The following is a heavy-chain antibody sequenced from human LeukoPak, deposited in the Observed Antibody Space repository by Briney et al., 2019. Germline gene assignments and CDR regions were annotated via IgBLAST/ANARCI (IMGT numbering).Heavy chain of an antibody. J-gene: IGHJ3*02. CDR3: AKGTQWLRLIDAFDI. V-gene: IGHV3-23*01. D-gene: IGHD5-12*01. CDR2: ISGSGGST. Sequence: GGSLRLSCAVSGFTFSSYAMSGVGQAPGKGLEWFSAISGSGGSTYYAHFVKGRFTISRDNSKSTLYLQMNCLRAQDTAVYYCAKGTQWLRLIDAFDIWGQGTMVTVSS. CDR1: GFTFSSYA.